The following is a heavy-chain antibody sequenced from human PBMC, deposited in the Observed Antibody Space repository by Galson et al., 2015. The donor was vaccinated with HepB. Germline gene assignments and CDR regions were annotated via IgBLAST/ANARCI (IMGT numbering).Heavy chain of an antibody. CDR2: IKGDERST. CDR3: ARGGSASFDY. CDR1: GFTFSTYW. Sequence: SLRLSCAASGFTFSTYWMHWVRQAPGQGLVWVSRIKGDERSTNYADSVKGRFTISRDNAKNTLYLQMNSLRAEDTAVYYCARGGSASFDYWGQGNLVTVSS. V-gene: IGHV3-74*01. J-gene: IGHJ4*02. D-gene: IGHD1-14*01.